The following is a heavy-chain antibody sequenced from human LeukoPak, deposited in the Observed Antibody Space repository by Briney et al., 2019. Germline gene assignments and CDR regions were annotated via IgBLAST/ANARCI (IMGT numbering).Heavy chain of an antibody. Sequence: GGSLRLTCAASGFSFSVYWMSWVRQTPGKGLQWVANIKQDGSDKNYVDSVRGRFTISRDNAKNSLFLQMNGLRAEDTAIYYCARDEGVPTNWRFDYWGQGTLVTVSS. J-gene: IGHJ4*02. V-gene: IGHV3-7*01. CDR2: IKQDGSDK. CDR1: GFSFSVYW. D-gene: IGHD3-10*01. CDR3: ARDEGVPTNWRFDY.